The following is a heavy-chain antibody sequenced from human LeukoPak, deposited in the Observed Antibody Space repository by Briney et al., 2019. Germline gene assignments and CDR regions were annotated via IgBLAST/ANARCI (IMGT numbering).Heavy chain of an antibody. CDR2: IIPIFGTA. V-gene: IGHV1-69*13. Sequence: WASVKVSCKASGGTFSSYAISWVRQAPGQGLEWMGGIIPIFGTANYAQKFQGRVTITADESTSTAYMELSSLRSEDTAVYYCAREEALLSSGWYSSLDYWGQGTLVTVSS. J-gene: IGHJ4*02. CDR1: GGTFSSYA. CDR3: AREEALLSSGWYSSLDY. D-gene: IGHD6-19*01.